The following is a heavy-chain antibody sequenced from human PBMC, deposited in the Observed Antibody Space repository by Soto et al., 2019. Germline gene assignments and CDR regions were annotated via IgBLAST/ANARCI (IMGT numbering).Heavy chain of an antibody. CDR3: ARIQLDTIMALEC. Sequence: QVQLVESGGGVVQPGRSLILSCAVSGFTLNTYGFHWVRQAPGKGLEWVSVIWSDGNNKYYADSVKCRFTIARDSSKDTLYLQMNSLTVEDTAVHYCARIQLDTIMALECWGQRNLVTVS. D-gene: IGHD1-1*01. CDR2: IWSDGNNK. CDR1: GFTLNTYG. J-gene: IGHJ4*02. V-gene: IGHV3-33*01.